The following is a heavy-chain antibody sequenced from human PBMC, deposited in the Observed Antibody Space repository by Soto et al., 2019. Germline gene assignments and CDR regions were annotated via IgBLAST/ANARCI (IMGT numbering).Heavy chain of an antibody. CDR2: FDPEDGET. CDR3: ATDSLGYSSGWYVGY. D-gene: IGHD6-19*01. Sequence: GASVKVSCKVSGYTLTELSMHWVRQAPGKGLEWMGGFDPEDGETIYAQKFQGRVTMTEDTSTDTAYMELSSLRSEDTAVYYCATDSLGYSSGWYVGYWGQGTLVTVSS. CDR1: GYTLTELS. V-gene: IGHV1-24*01. J-gene: IGHJ4*02.